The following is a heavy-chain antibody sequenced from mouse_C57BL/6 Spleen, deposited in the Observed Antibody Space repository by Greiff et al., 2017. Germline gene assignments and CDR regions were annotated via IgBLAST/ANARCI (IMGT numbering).Heavy chain of an antibody. CDR3: ARSAGEGAWFDY. J-gene: IGHJ2*01. CDR1: GFTINNTY. Sequence: EVQLQQSVTELVRPGASVKLSCTASGFTINNTYMHWVKQRPGQGLEWIGSINPANGNTNYAPKFKGKATLTVDKSSNTAYLQLSSLTSEDSAVYYCARSAGEGAWFDYWGQGTLLTVSA. V-gene: IGHV14-3*01. CDR2: INPANGNT. D-gene: IGHD3-1*01.